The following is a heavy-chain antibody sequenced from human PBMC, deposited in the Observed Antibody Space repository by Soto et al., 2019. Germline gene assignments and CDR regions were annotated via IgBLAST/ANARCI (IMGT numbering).Heavy chain of an antibody. CDR3: VRDHLAFQVEAATNWFDP. V-gene: IGHV3-23*01. J-gene: IGHJ5*02. D-gene: IGHD1-1*01. Sequence: GGSLRLSCAASGFKFSNNAMGWVRLAPGKGLEWVSGIGGSGGFPSYADSAKGRFTISRDNFNNTLFLQMDSLRVEDTAVYYCVRDHLAFQVEAATNWFDPWGQGTLVTVSS. CDR2: IGGSGGFP. CDR1: GFKFSNNA.